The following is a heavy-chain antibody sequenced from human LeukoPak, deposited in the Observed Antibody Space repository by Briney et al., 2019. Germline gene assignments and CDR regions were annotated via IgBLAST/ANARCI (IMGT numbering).Heavy chain of an antibody. CDR2: ISGSGGST. V-gene: IGHV3-23*01. Sequence: PGGSLRLSCAASGFTFSSYAMSWVRQAPGNGLEWVSAISGSGGSTYYADSVKGRFTISRDNSKNTLYLQMNSLRAEDTAVYYCAKVAAAGSFYYYYGMDVWGQGTTVTVSS. D-gene: IGHD6-13*01. CDR3: AKVAAAGSFYYYYGMDV. CDR1: GFTFSSYA. J-gene: IGHJ6*02.